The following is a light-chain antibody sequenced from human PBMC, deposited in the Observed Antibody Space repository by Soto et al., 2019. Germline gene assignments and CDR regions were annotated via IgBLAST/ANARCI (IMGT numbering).Light chain of an antibody. V-gene: IGKV3-15*01. CDR1: QSVSNN. CDR2: DAS. J-gene: IGKJ1*01. CDR3: QQYNNWPPWT. Sequence: ILMTQSPATLSVSPGERATLSCRASQSVSNNLAWYQQKPGQAPRLPIYDASTSATGIPARFSGSGSGTEFTLTISDLQSEDFAVYYCQQYNNWPPWTFGQGTKVEIK.